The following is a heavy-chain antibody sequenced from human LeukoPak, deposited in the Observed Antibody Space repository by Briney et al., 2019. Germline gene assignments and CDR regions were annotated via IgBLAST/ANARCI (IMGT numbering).Heavy chain of an antibody. V-gene: IGHV4-30-2*01. D-gene: IGHD2-15*01. J-gene: IGHJ5*02. Sequence: TSETLSLTCAVSGGSISSGGYSWSWIRQPPGKGLKWIGYVYDSASTYYNPSLKSRFTISVDRPKNQFSLKLSSVTAADTAVYYCARARKLPGYCSGGSGYGTTSPPYNWFDPWGQGTLVTVSS. CDR3: ARARKLPGYCSGGSGYGTTSPPYNWFDP. CDR1: GGSISSGGYS. CDR2: VYDSAST.